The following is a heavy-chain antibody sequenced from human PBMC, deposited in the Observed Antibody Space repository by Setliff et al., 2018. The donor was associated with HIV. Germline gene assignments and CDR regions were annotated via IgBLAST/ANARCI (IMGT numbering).Heavy chain of an antibody. CDR2: IYVGDTT. D-gene: IGHD3-10*01. CDR3: ARGYYGSDLQNAMDV. J-gene: IGHJ6*02. V-gene: IGHV3-53*01. Sequence: GGSLRLSCAASGFAVSGNYMSWVRQAPGKGLEWVSVIYVGDTTYYADSVKGRFTISRDNSKNTLYLQMDSLRGEDTAVYYCARGYYGSDLQNAMDVWGQGTTVTVSS. CDR1: GFAVSGNY.